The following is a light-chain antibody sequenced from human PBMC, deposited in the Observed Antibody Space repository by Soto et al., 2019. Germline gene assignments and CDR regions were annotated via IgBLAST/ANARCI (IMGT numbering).Light chain of an antibody. Sequence: DIQMTQSPSSLSASVGDRVTITCRASQSIRNYLNWYQQKPGKAPKLLIYAASTFQGGVPSRFSGSGSGTDFTLTISSLQPEDFATYYCQQSYSTLFTFGPGTKVDI. CDR3: QQSYSTLFT. CDR1: QSIRNY. J-gene: IGKJ3*01. V-gene: IGKV1-39*01. CDR2: AAS.